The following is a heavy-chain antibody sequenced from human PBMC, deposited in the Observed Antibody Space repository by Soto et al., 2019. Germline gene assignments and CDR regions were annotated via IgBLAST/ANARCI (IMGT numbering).Heavy chain of an antibody. J-gene: IGHJ6*02. CDR1: GFTFSSYA. V-gene: IGHV3-23*01. CDR2: ISGSGGST. CDR3: AKVAAAAGIYFCYVGMDV. D-gene: IGHD6-13*01. Sequence: VQLLESGGGLVQPGGSLRLSCAASGFTFSSYAMSWVRQAPGKGLEWVSAISGSGGSTYYADSVKGRFTISRDNYKHSLQLQLNSPGDADIYVYYSAKVAAAAGIYFCYVGMDVWGQGTTVTVSS.